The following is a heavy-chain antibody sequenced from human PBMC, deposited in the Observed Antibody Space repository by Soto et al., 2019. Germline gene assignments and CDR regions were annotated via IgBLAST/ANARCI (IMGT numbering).Heavy chain of an antibody. CDR3: ASPFGVGDEYYFDY. CDR1: VFTVSSNY. D-gene: IGHD2-21*02. V-gene: IGHV3-66*01. CDR2: IYSGGST. J-gene: IGHJ4*02. Sequence: EVQLVESGGGLVQPGGSLRLSCAASVFTVSSNYMSWVRQAPGKGLEWVSVIYSGGSTYYADSVKGRFTISRDNSKNTLYLQMNSLRAEDTAVYYCASPFGVGDEYYFDYWGQGTLVTVSS.